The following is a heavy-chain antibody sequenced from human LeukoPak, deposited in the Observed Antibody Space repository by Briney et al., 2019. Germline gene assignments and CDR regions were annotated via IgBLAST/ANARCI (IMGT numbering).Heavy chain of an antibody. D-gene: IGHD3-10*01. CDR2: INHSGST. J-gene: IGHJ4*02. CDR1: GGSFSGYY. V-gene: IGHV4-34*01. Sequence: SSETLSLTCAVYGGSFSGYYWSWIRQPPGKGLEWIGEINHSGSTNYNPSLKSRVTISVDTSKNQFSLKLSSVTAADTAVYYCARGTVYYGSGTSRYWGQGTLVTVSS. CDR3: ARGTVYYGSGTSRY.